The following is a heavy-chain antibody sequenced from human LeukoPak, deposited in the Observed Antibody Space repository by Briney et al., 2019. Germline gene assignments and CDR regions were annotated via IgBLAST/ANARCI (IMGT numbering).Heavy chain of an antibody. CDR3: ARSTINIAAAPFDP. CDR1: GGSISSYY. Sequence: SETLSLTCTVSGGSISSYYWSWIRQPAGKGLEWIGRIYTSGSTNYNPSLKSRVTISVDTSKNQFSLKLSSVTAADTAVYYCARSTINIAAAPFDPWGQGTLVTVSS. D-gene: IGHD6-13*01. V-gene: IGHV4-4*07. CDR2: IYTSGST. J-gene: IGHJ5*02.